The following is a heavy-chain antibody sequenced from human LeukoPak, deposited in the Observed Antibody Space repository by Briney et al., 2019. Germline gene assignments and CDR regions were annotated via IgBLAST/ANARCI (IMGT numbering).Heavy chain of an antibody. J-gene: IGHJ4*02. D-gene: IGHD5-24*01. CDR3: ARDPEDGDIDY. Sequence: TGGSLRLSCAASGFTFSSYQMNWVRQAPGKGLEWVSYITSSGRTMYYADSVRGRFTISRDNAKNSLYLEMNSLRAEDTAVYYCARDPEDGDIDYWGQGTLVTVSS. CDR2: ITSSGRTM. V-gene: IGHV3-48*03. CDR1: GFTFSSYQ.